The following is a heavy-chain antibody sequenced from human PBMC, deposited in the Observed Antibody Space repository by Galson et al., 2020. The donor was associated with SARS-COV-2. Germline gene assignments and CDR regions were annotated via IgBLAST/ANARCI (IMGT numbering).Heavy chain of an antibody. J-gene: IGHJ3*02. CDR2: IWYDGSNK. V-gene: IGHV3-33*01. Sequence: GESLKISCEASGFTFSTYGMDWVRQAPGKGLEWVAVIWYDGSNKYYADSVKGRFTISRDNSKNTLYLQLNSLGVDDTAVYYCARGSSSHAFDIWGQGTMVTVSS. D-gene: IGHD3-10*01. CDR1: GFTFSTYG. CDR3: ARGSSSHAFDI.